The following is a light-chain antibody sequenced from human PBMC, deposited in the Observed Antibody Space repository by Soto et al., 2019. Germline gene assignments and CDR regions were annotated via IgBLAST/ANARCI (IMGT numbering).Light chain of an antibody. V-gene: IGKV1-5*01. CDR3: QQYGFS. CDR2: DAS. Sequence: DIHMTQSPSTPSASVGDRVTITCRASQSVSYWLAWYQQKPGKAPKLLIHDASSLESGVPSRFRGGGSGQEFTLTISGLQPDDFATYYCQQYGFSFGPGTKVEMK. J-gene: IGKJ3*01. CDR1: QSVSYW.